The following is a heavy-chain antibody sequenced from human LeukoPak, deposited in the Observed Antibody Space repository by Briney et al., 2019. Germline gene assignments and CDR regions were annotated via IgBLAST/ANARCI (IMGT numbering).Heavy chain of an antibody. CDR2: TKTDGSIT. J-gene: IGHJ5*02. V-gene: IGHV3-74*01. CDR1: GFSFSVFW. Sequence: GGSLRLTCAASGFSFSVFWMHWVRQAPGKGPVWVSRTKTDGSITDYADSVKGRFTISRDNAKNTLYLQMNSLRAEDTAFYYCARAKYSSTWYGNWFDPWGQGTLVTVSS. CDR3: ARAKYSSTWYGNWFDP. D-gene: IGHD6-13*01.